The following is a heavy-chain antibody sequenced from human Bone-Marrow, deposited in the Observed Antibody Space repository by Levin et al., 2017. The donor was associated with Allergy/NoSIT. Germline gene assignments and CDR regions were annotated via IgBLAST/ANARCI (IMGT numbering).Heavy chain of an antibody. V-gene: IGHV3-30*18. CDR2: ISYDGSNK. D-gene: IGHD5-24*01. Sequence: SGGSLRLSCAASGFTFRNFGMHWVRQAPGKGLEWVAVISYDGSNKNYVDSVKGRFTISRDNSKKTLYLQMKSLRTEDTAIYYCAKGALVEMATIGGDYFDCWGQGTLVTVSS. CDR3: AKGALVEMATIGGDYFDC. CDR1: GFTFRNFG. J-gene: IGHJ4*02.